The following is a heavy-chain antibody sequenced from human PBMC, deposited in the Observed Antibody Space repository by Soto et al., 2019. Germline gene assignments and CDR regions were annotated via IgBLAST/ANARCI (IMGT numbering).Heavy chain of an antibody. CDR2: ISDSGVT. D-gene: IGHD1-26*01. CDR1: GDSIIRSF. J-gene: IGHJ3*02. CDR3: ARGAVDFSGPDSVDI. V-gene: IGHV4-59*01. Sequence: QVQLQESGPRLVKSSETLSLVCSVSGDSIIRSFWGWIRQSPGKGLEYMGYISDSGVTDYDPSLKIRVTISVDTSKNQFSLKLTSVTAVDTAMYYGARGAVDFSGPDSVDIWGKGKMVTVSS.